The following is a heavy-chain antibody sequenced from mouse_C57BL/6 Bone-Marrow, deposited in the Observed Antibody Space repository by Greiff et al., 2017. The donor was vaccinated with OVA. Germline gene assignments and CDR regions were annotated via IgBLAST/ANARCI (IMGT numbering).Heavy chain of an antibody. V-gene: IGHV1-50*01. CDR1: GYTFTSYW. CDR3: ARGPPGP. Sequence: QVQLQQPGAELVKPGASVKLSCKASGYTFTSYWMQWVKQRPGQGLEWIGEIDPSDSYTNYNEKFKSKATLTVDTSSSTAYMQLSSLTSEDSAVYYCARGPPGPWGQGTTLTVSS. J-gene: IGHJ2*01. CDR2: IDPSDSYT.